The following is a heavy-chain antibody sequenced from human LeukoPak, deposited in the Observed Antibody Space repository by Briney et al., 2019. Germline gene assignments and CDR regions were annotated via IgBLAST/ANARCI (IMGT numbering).Heavy chain of an antibody. CDR2: ISDDGRNK. Sequence: GRSLRLSCAASGFTFNNYGMHYVRQAPDKGLEWVAVISDDGRNKNYADSVKGRFTISRDSSNNTLYLQMNSLRAEDTGVYFCAKDRETTASGTFDFRGQGTLVTVSS. V-gene: IGHV3-30*18. D-gene: IGHD6-13*01. CDR1: GFTFNNYG. J-gene: IGHJ4*02. CDR3: AKDRETTASGTFDF.